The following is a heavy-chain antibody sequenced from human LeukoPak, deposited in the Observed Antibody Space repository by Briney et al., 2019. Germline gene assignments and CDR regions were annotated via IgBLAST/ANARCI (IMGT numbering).Heavy chain of an antibody. V-gene: IGHV4-59*08. Sequence: PSETLSLTCTVSGGSIRSYYWSWIRQPPGKGLEWIGYIYYSGSTNYNPSLKSRVTISIDTSKNQFFLNLSSVTAADSAVYYCAGEWLSNNCFDPWGQGTLVTVSS. CDR1: GGSIRSYY. D-gene: IGHD3-3*01. CDR3: AGEWLSNNCFDP. J-gene: IGHJ5*02. CDR2: IYYSGST.